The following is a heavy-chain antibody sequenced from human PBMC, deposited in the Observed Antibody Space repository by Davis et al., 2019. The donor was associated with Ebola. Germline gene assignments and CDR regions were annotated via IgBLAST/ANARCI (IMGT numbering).Heavy chain of an antibody. CDR3: ARDALEIYRLLIGVAMDV. Sequence: AASVKVSCKASGYTFTSYGISWVRQAPGQGLAWMGWISPYNGNTKYAQKFQGRVTMTTDTSTSTAYMELRSLRSDDTAVYYCARDALEIYRLLIGVAMDVWGQGTTVTVSS. CDR1: GYTFTSYG. J-gene: IGHJ6*02. D-gene: IGHD7-27*01. CDR2: ISPYNGNT. V-gene: IGHV1-18*01.